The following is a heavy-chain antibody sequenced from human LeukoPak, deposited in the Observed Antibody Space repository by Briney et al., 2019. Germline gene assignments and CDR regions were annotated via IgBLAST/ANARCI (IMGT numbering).Heavy chain of an antibody. CDR3: AKDLYYYGSGSCFDY. J-gene: IGHJ4*02. CDR1: GFTFSSYS. Sequence: GGSLRLSCAASGFTFSSYSINWVRQAPGKGLEWVSSISSSSSYIYYADSVKGRFTISRDNSKNTLYLQMNSLRAEDTAVYYCAKDLYYYGSGSCFDYWGQGTLVTVSS. CDR2: ISSSSSYI. D-gene: IGHD3-10*01. V-gene: IGHV3-21*01.